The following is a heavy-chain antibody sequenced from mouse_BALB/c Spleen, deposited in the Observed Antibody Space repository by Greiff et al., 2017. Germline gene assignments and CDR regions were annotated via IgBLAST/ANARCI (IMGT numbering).Heavy chain of an antibody. V-gene: IGHV1S81*02. J-gene: IGHJ3*01. CDR2: INPSNGGT. Sequence: QVQLQQSGAELVKPGASVKLSCKASGYTFTSYYMYWVKQRPGQGLEWIGGINPSNGGTNFNEKFKSKATLTVDKSSSTAYMQLSSLTSEDSAVYYCTRSHYGSSPAWFAYWGQGTLVTVSA. CDR3: TRSHYGSSPAWFAY. CDR1: GYTFTSYY. D-gene: IGHD1-1*01.